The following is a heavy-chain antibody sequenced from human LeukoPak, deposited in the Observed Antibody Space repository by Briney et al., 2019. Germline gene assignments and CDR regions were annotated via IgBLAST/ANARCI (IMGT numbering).Heavy chain of an antibody. Sequence: SETLSLTCTVSGGSISSYYWNWIRQPAGKGLEWIGRIYTSGSTNYNPSLKSRVTISVDTSKNQFSLKLTSVTAADTAIYYCVRNGAYCIDYWGQGTLVTVSS. D-gene: IGHD2-8*01. CDR2: IYTSGST. CDR3: VRNGAYCIDY. J-gene: IGHJ4*02. CDR1: GGSISSYY. V-gene: IGHV4-4*07.